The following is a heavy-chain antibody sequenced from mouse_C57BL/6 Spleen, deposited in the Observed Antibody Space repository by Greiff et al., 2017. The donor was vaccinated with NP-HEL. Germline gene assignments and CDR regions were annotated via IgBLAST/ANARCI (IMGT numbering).Heavy chain of an antibody. V-gene: IGHV5-17*01. CDR1: GFTFSDYG. J-gene: IGHJ3*01. Sequence: EVQLQESGGGLVKPGGSLKLSCAASGFTFSDYGMHWVRQAPAKGLEWVAYISSGSSTIYYADTVKGRFTISRDNAKNTLFLQMTSLRSEDTAMYYCAKLTDQAWFAYWGQGTLVTVSA. CDR2: ISSGSSTI. CDR3: AKLTDQAWFAY. D-gene: IGHD4-1*01.